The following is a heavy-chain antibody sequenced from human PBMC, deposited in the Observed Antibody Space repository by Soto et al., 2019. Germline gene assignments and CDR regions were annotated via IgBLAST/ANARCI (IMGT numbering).Heavy chain of an antibody. CDR1: GGSISSSNW. D-gene: IGHD3-3*01. J-gene: IGHJ6*02. V-gene: IGHV4-4*02. Sequence: PSETLSLTCAVAGGSISSSNWWSWVRQPPGKGLEWIGEIYHSGSTNYNPSLKSRVTISVDKSKNQFSLKLSSVTAADTAVYYCARVAAPNWSGYLYYYYYGMDVWGQGTTVTVSS. CDR2: IYHSGST. CDR3: ARVAAPNWSGYLYYYYYGMDV.